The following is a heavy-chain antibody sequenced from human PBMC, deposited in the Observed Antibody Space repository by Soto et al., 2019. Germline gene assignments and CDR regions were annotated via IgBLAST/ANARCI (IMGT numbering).Heavy chain of an antibody. CDR1: GFTFRSYA. CDR3: ARDYGVDTAIPPDY. CDR2: ISYDGSNK. Sequence: QVQLVESGGGVVQPGRSLRLSCAASGFTFRSYAMHWVRQAPGKGLEWVAGISYDGSNKYYADSVKGRFTISRDNAKNTLYLQMNSLRAEDTAVYYCARDYGVDTAIPPDYWGQGTLVTVSS. J-gene: IGHJ4*02. V-gene: IGHV3-30-3*01. D-gene: IGHD5-18*01.